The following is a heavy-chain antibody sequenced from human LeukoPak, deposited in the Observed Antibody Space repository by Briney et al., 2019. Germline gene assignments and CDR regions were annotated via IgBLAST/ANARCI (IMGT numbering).Heavy chain of an antibody. D-gene: IGHD1-26*01. J-gene: IGHJ4*02. CDR1: GFTFSSYS. CDR2: IKQDGGEK. V-gene: IGHV3-7*01. CDR3: ARDGVAGARHPFDY. Sequence: GGSLRLSCAASGFTFSSYSMNWVRQAPGKGLEWVANIKQDGGEKHYVDSVKGRFTISRDNAKNLLYLQMNSLRVEDTAVYYCARDGVAGARHPFDYWGQGTLVTVSS.